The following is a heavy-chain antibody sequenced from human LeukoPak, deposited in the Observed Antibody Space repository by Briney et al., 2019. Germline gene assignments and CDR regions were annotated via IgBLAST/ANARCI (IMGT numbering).Heavy chain of an antibody. J-gene: IGHJ6*04. D-gene: IGHD3-10*02. CDR2: ISSNGSTI. CDR3: AELGITMNGGV. Sequence: GGSLRLSCAASGFTFSSYEMNWVRQAPGKGLEWVLYISSNGSTIYYADSVKGRFTISRDNAKNSLYLQMNSLRAEDTAVYYCAELGITMNGGVWGKGTTVTISS. V-gene: IGHV3-48*03. CDR1: GFTFSSYE.